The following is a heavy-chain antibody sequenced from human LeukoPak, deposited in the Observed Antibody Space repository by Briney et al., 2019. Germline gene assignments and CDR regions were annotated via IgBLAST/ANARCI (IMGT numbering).Heavy chain of an antibody. CDR3: ARQMGATATVVRFDY. Sequence: SETLSLTCTVSGGSISSYYWSWIRQPPGKGLEWIGYIYYSGSTNYNPSLKSRVTISVDTSKNQFSLKLSSVTAADTAVYYCARQMGATATVVRFDYWGQGTLVTVSS. J-gene: IGHJ4*02. V-gene: IGHV4-59*08. CDR2: IYYSGST. CDR1: GGSISSYY. D-gene: IGHD4-23*01.